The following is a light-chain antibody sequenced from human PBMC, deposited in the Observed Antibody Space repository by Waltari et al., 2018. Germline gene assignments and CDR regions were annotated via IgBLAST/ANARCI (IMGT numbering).Light chain of an antibody. CDR2: DAS. J-gene: IGKJ4*01. CDR1: QSVSNY. Sequence: EIVLTQSPDILSLSPGEIATLSCRASQSVSNYLAWYQQKLGQAPRLLIYDASTRAPGIPARFSGSGSGTDFTLTISGPEPEDFAVYFCQQRFNWPPLTFGGGTKVEIK. V-gene: IGKV3-11*01. CDR3: QQRFNWPPLT.